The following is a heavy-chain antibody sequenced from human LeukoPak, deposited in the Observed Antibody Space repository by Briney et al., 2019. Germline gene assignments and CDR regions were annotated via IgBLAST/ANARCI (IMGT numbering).Heavy chain of an antibody. V-gene: IGHV1-18*01. Sequence: ASVKVSCKASGYTFTSYGISWVRQAPGQGLEWMGWISAYNGNTNYAQKLQGRVTMTTDTSTSTAYMELRSLRSDDTAVYYCATSLVGATPFDDWGQGTLVTVSS. CDR2: ISAYNGNT. CDR1: GYTFTSYG. D-gene: IGHD1-26*01. J-gene: IGHJ4*02. CDR3: ATSLVGATPFDD.